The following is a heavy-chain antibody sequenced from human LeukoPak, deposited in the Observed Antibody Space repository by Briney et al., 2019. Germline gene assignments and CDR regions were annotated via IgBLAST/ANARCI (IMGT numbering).Heavy chain of an antibody. CDR3: ARGPGNSVDADY. CDR1: GGSFSGYY. CDR2: INHSGST. Sequence: PSETLSLTCAVYGGSFSGYYWSWIRQPLGKGPEWIGEINHSGSTNYNPSLKSRVTISVDTSKNQFSLKLSSVTAADTAVYYCARGPGNSVDADYWGQGTLVTVSS. D-gene: IGHD4-23*01. J-gene: IGHJ4*02. V-gene: IGHV4-34*01.